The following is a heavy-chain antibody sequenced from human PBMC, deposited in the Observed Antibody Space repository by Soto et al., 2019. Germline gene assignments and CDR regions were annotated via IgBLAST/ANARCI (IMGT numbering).Heavy chain of an antibody. Sequence: QVQLVQSGAEVKKPGSSVKVSCKASGGTFSSYTISWVRQAPGQGLEWMGRIIPILGITNYAQKFQGRVTXTXDXXTSTAYMELSSLRSEDTAVYYCARDTGSGLQYKDYWGQGTLVTVSS. J-gene: IGHJ4*02. CDR2: IIPILGIT. CDR3: ARDTGSGLQYKDY. V-gene: IGHV1-69*08. D-gene: IGHD3-10*01. CDR1: GGTFSSYT.